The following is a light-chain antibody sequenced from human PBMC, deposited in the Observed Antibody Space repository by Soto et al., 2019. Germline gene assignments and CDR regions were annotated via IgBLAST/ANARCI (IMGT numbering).Light chain of an antibody. J-gene: IGKJ4*01. Sequence: EIVLTQSPGTLSLSPGDRATLSCRASQSVGSNYLAWYQQKPGQAPRLLIYGASNRATGIPDTFSGSGSVTDFTLTISRLEPEDFAVYYCQQYGSAPSTFGGGTKVEIK. CDR1: QSVGSNY. CDR3: QQYGSAPST. V-gene: IGKV3-20*01. CDR2: GAS.